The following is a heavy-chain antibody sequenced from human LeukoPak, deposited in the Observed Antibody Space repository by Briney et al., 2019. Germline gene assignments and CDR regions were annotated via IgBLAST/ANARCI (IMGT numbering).Heavy chain of an antibody. CDR1: GGSFSGYY. J-gene: IGHJ6*02. CDR3: ARSLASRYYYYGMDV. CDR2: INHSGST. D-gene: IGHD3-16*02. Sequence: SETQSLTCAVYGGSFSGYYWSWIRQPPGKGLEWIGEINHSGSTNYNPSLKSRVTISVDTSKNQFSLKLSSVTAADTAVYYRARSLASRYYYYGMDVWGQGTTVTVSS. V-gene: IGHV4-34*01.